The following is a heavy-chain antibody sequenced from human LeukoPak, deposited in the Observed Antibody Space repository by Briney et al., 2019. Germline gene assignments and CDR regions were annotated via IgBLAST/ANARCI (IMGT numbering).Heavy chain of an antibody. CDR1: GFTFSSYS. V-gene: IGHV3-21*01. J-gene: IGHJ6*02. CDR3: ARDESRFGMDV. Sequence: GGSLRLSCAASGFTFSSYSMNWVRQAPGKGLGWVSSISSSSSYIYYADSVKGRFTISRDNAKNSLYLQMNSLRAEDTAVYYCARDESRFGMDVWGQGTTVTVSS. CDR2: ISSSSSYI.